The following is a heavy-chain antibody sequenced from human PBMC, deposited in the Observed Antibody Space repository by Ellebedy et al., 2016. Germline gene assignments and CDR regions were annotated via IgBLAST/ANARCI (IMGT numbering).Heavy chain of an antibody. J-gene: IGHJ4*02. D-gene: IGHD6-19*01. Sequence: SETLSLTXTVSGGSISSSSYYLGWFRQPPGKGLGWIGSIYYSGSTYYNPSLKSRVTISVDTSKNQFSLKLSSVTAADTAVYYCARIAVAGWPGDYWGQGTLVTVSS. CDR1: GGSISSSSYY. CDR3: ARIAVAGWPGDY. V-gene: IGHV4-39*01. CDR2: IYYSGST.